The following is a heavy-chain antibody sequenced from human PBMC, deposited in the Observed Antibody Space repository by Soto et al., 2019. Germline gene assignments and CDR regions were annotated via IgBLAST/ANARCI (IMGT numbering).Heavy chain of an antibody. CDR1: GFSLSTSGMC. Sequence: SGRTLGNPRQTLTLTCNLYGFSLSTSGMCVSWIRQPPGKALEWLALIDWDDDEYYSTSLKTRLTISKDTSKNQVVLTMTNMDPVDTATYYCARIRSPYSSSSGGFDYWGQGTLVTVSS. V-gene: IGHV2-70*01. CDR2: IDWDDDE. D-gene: IGHD6-6*01. CDR3: ARIRSPYSSSSGGFDY. J-gene: IGHJ4*02.